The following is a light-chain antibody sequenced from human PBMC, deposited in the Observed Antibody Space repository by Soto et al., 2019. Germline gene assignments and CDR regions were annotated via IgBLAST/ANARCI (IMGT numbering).Light chain of an antibody. Sequence: QSALTQPRSVSGSPGQSVTISCTGTSSDVGGYNYVSWYQQHPGKAPKLMIYDVSKRPSGVPDRFSGSKSGNTASLTISGLQAEDEAYYYCCSYAGSYTYYVFGTETKLT. CDR1: SSDVGGYNY. V-gene: IGLV2-11*01. CDR3: CSYAGSYTYYV. CDR2: DVS. J-gene: IGLJ1*01.